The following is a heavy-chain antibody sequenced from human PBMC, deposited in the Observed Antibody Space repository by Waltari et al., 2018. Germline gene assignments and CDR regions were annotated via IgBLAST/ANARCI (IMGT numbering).Heavy chain of an antibody. CDR1: GYTFTGYY. D-gene: IGHD3-22*01. J-gene: IGHJ4*02. V-gene: IGHV1-2*02. CDR2: INPNSGGT. CDR3: ARADRGSTMIVVVPLGY. Sequence: QVQLVQSGAEVKKPGASVKVSCKASGYTFTGYYMHWVRQAPGQGLEWMGGINPNSGGTNYAQKFQGRVTMTRDTSISTAYMELSRLRSDDTAVYYCARADRGSTMIVVVPLGYWGQGTLVTVSS.